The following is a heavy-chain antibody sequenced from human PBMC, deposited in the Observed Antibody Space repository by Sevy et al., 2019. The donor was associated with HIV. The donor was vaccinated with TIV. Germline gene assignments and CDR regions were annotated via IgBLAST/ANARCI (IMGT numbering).Heavy chain of an antibody. D-gene: IGHD1-26*01. CDR2: IRYDGSNK. J-gene: IGHJ6*02. Sequence: GGSPRLSCAASGFTFSSYGMHWVRQAPGKGLEWVAFIRYDGSNKYYADSVKGRFTISRDNSKNTLYLQMNSLRAEETAVYYCAKALVGWDRYYYYYGMDVWGQGTTVTVSS. V-gene: IGHV3-30*02. CDR1: GFTFSSYG. CDR3: AKALVGWDRYYYYYGMDV.